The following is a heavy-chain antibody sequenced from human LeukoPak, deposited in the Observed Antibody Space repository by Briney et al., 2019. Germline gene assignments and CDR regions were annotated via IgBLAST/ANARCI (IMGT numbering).Heavy chain of an antibody. CDR1: GGSISSYY. V-gene: IGHV4-59*01. J-gene: IGHJ4*02. D-gene: IGHD1-1*01. Sequence: PSETLSLTCAVSGGSISSYYWSWIRQSPGKGLECIGYIHYTGSTNYNPSLKSRVTIPVETSKNQFSLKLKSVTAADTAVYYCTRLSNGGTGGRLFDYWGQGTLVTVSS. CDR3: TRLSNGGTGGRLFDY. CDR2: IHYTGST.